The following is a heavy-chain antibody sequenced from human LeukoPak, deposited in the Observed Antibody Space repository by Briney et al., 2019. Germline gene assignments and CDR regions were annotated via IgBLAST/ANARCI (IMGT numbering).Heavy chain of an antibody. J-gene: IGHJ4*02. D-gene: IGHD7-27*01. CDR2: ISSSSGHT. CDR1: GFTFSTYS. CDR3: ARNGDGHFDY. Sequence: GGSLRPSCAASGFTFSTYSMNWVRQAPGKGLEWVSSISSSSGHTYYADSVKGRFTISRDNAKNSLYLQMNSLRAEDTAVYYCARNGDGHFDYWGQGTLVTVSS. V-gene: IGHV3-21*01.